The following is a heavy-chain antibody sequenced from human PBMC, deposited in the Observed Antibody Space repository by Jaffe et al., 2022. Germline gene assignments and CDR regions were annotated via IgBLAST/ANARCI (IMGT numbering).Heavy chain of an antibody. CDR1: GFTFNNYA. V-gene: IGHV3-23*01. J-gene: IGHJ4*02. CDR3: AKSRGYSGYEDPRFDY. Sequence: EVQLLESGGGLVQPGGSLRLSCTVSGFTFNNYAMTWVRQGPGKGLEWVSTISGGGDNTYHADSVKGRFTISRDNSKNTLYLQMTSLRVDDTAVYYCAKSRGYSGYEDPRFDYWGQGTLVTVSS. D-gene: IGHD5-12*01. CDR2: ISGGGDNT.